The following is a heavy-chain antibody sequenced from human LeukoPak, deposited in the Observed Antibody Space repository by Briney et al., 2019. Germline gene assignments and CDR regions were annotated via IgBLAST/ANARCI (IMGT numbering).Heavy chain of an antibody. CDR3: GGRPYSNPSIKGRAPIQVTPPKPRSPVMLALGAAEATAFYYWPGGRGFYSRAGPNPFY. CDR1: GYSVNSGYY. D-gene: IGHD3-22*01. CDR2: IYHSGST. V-gene: IGHV4-38-2*02. J-gene: IGHJ4*02. Sequence: SETLSLTCTVSGYSVNSGYYWGWIRQPPGKGLEWIGSIYHSGSTYFNPSLKSRVTISVNTSKNQFSLKLSSVAAADTAVSYCGGRPYSNPSIKGRAPIQVTPPKPRSPVMLALGAAEATAFYYWPGGRGFYSRAGPNPFYGGRGPLVPVS.